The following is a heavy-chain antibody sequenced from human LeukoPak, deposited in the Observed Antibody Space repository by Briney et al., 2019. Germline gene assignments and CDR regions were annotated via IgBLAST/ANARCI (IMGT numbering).Heavy chain of an antibody. Sequence: GGSLRLSCAASGFTFRSYWMHWVRQAPGKGLVWVSRINSDGNSTTYAGSVKGRFTISRDNAKNSLYLQMNSLRVEDTAVYYCAREVVGPRPFDYWGQGTLVTVSS. D-gene: IGHD1-26*01. CDR3: AREVVGPRPFDY. CDR1: GFTFRSYW. J-gene: IGHJ4*02. CDR2: INSDGNST. V-gene: IGHV3-74*01.